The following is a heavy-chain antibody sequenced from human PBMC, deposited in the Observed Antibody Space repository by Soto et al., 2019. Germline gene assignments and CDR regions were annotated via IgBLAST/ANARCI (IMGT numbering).Heavy chain of an antibody. D-gene: IGHD2-15*01. CDR2: INHSGST. V-gene: IGHV4-34*01. CDR3: ARVRPIVVVVAATYYYYYYMDV. Sequence: IGEINHSGSTNYNPSLKSRVTISVGTSKNQFSLKLSSVTAADTAVYYCARVRPIVVVVAATYYYYYYMDVWGKGTTVTVSS. J-gene: IGHJ6*03.